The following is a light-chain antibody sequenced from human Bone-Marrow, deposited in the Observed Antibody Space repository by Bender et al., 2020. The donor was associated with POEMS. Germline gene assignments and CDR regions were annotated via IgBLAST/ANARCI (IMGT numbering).Light chain of an antibody. V-gene: IGLV2-14*03. J-gene: IGLJ3*02. CDR3: CSYSGSSTQV. CDR1: SSDFGDYNY. Sequence: QPALTQPASVSGSPGQSITISCTGTSSDFGDYNYVSWYQQRPGKGPTLVIFDVSDRPSGVPDRFSGSKSGNTASLTISGLQAEDEADYYCCSYSGSSTQVFGGGTKLTVL. CDR2: DVS.